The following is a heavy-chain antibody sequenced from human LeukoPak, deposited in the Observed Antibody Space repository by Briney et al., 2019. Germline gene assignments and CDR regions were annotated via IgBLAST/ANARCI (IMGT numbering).Heavy chain of an antibody. CDR1: GGSISSGDYY. CDR3: AREGFGVPFDP. J-gene: IGHJ5*02. CDR2: IYYSGST. D-gene: IGHD3-16*01. Sequence: SQTLSLTCTVSGGSISSGDYYWSWIRQHPGKGLEWIGYIYYSGSTYYNPSLKSRVTISVDTSKNQFSLKLSSVTAADTAVYYCAREGFGVPFDPWGQGTLVTVSS. V-gene: IGHV4-31*03.